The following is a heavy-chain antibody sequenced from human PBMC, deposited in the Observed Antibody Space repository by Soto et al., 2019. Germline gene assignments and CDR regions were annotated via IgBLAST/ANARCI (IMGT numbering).Heavy chain of an antibody. J-gene: IGHJ4*02. CDR2: ISGCGDST. D-gene: IGHD1-26*01. CDR1: GFTFSNYA. V-gene: IGHV3-23*01. Sequence: EVQLMESGGGLVQPGGSLRLSCAASGFTFSNYAMNWVRQAPVKGLEWVSVISGCGDSTYHADSVKGRFTISRDNSKNTLYLQMNCLRAEDTAVYYCARRGSGSYYDYWGQGTLVTVSS. CDR3: ARRGSGSYYDY.